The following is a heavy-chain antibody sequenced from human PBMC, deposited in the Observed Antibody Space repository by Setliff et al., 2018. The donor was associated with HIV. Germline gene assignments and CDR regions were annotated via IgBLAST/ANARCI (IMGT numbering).Heavy chain of an antibody. Sequence: KPSETLSLTCTVSGGSISSTNXXWGWIRQPPGKGLEWIGTIYYHGSTYYNPSLKSRVTISIDTSKNQFSLQLTSVTAADTAVYYCVNPSGAMGDFDSWGQGTLVTVSS. CDR2: IYYHGST. V-gene: IGHV4-39*01. CDR1: GGSISSTNXX. CDR3: VNPSGAMGDFDS. J-gene: IGHJ4*02. D-gene: IGHD3-16*01.